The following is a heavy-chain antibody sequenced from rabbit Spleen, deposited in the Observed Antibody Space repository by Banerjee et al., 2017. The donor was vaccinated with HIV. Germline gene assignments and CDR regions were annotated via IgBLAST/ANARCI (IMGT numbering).Heavy chain of an antibody. Sequence: QELLEESGGVLVKPEGSLILTCTASVFDFINNYVMRWVRRAPGKGLEWIASIYVVSGTIYYANWAKGRFTISKTSSTTVTLQMTSLTATDTATYFCASDIRSYGGFHLWGPGTLVTVS. V-gene: IGHV1S45*01. J-gene: IGHJ4*01. D-gene: IGHD6-1*01. CDR2: IYVVSGTI. CDR3: ASDIRSYGGFHL. CDR1: VFDFINNYV.